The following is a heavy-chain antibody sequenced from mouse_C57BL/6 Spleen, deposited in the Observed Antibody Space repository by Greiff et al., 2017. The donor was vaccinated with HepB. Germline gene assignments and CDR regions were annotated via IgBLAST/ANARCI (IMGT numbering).Heavy chain of an antibody. J-gene: IGHJ4*01. CDR3: ACDPTDYAMDY. D-gene: IGHD1-1*01. Sequence: QVQLQQPGAELVRPGSSVKLSCKASGYTFTSYRMQWVKQRPIQGLEWIGNFDPSDSETHYNQKFKDKATLTVDKSSSTVYMQLSSLTSDDSAVYDWACDPTDYAMDYWGQGTSVTVSS. V-gene: IGHV1-52*01. CDR1: GYTFTSYR. CDR2: FDPSDSET.